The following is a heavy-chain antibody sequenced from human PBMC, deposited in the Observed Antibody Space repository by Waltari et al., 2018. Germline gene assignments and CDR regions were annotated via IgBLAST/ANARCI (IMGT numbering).Heavy chain of an antibody. D-gene: IGHD3-3*01. J-gene: IGHJ5*02. V-gene: IGHV4-59*01. CDR1: GGSISSYY. CDR3: ARDARTIFGVVRGWFDP. Sequence: QVQLQESGPGLVKPSETLSLTCTVSGGSISSYYWSWIRQPPGKGLEWLGYIYYSGSTNYNPSLKSRVTISVDTSKNQFSLKLSSVTAADTAVYYCARDARTIFGVVRGWFDPWGQGTLVTVSS. CDR2: IYYSGST.